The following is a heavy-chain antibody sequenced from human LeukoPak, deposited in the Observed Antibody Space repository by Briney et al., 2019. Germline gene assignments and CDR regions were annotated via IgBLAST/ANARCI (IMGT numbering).Heavy chain of an antibody. CDR1: GFTFSSYG. V-gene: IGHV3-30*18. D-gene: IGHD2-2*01. J-gene: IGHJ4*02. CDR2: ISYDGSNK. Sequence: PGRSLRLSCAASGFTFSSYGMHWVRQAPGKGLEWVAVISYDGSNKYYADSVKGRFTISRDNSKNTLYLQMNSLRAEDTAVYYCAKKRSRGVVVPAAIDYWGQGTLVTVSS. CDR3: AKKRSRGVVVPAAIDY.